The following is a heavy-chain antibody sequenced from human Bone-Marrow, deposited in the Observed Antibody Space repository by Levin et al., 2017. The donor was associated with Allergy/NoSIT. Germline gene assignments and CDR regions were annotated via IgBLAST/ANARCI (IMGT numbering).Heavy chain of an antibody. CDR1: GGSISSYY. D-gene: IGHD2-2*02. J-gene: IGHJ5*02. CDR2: IYTSGST. V-gene: IGHV4-4*07. Sequence: SETLSLTCTVSGGSISSYYWSWIRQPAGKGLEWIGRIYTSGSTNYNPSLKSRVTMSVDTSKNQFSLKLSSVTAADTAVYYCARERVDIVVVPAAIIAGWFDPWGQGTLVTVSS. CDR3: ARERVDIVVVPAAIIAGWFDP.